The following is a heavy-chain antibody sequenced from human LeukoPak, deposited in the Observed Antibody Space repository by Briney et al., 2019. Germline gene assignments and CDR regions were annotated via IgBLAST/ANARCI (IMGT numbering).Heavy chain of an antibody. D-gene: IGHD2-2*01. V-gene: IGHV4-38-2*02. CDR2: IYHSGST. Sequence: SETLSLTCTVSGGSISSGYYWGWIRQPPGKGLEWIGSIYHSGSTYYNPSLKSRVTISVDTSKNQFSLKLSSVTAADTAVYYCARHSVPAAFDYWGQGTLVTVSS. CDR1: GGSISSGYY. CDR3: ARHSVPAAFDY. J-gene: IGHJ4*02.